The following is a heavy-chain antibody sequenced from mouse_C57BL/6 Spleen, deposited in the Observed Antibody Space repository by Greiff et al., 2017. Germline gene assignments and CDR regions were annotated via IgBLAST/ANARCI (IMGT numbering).Heavy chain of an antibody. Sequence: VQLQQSGPELVKPGASVKMSCKASGYTFTDYNMHWVKQSHGKSLEWIGYINPNNGGTSYNQKFKGKATLTVNKSSSTAYMELRSLTSEDSAVYYCARGRDYDDWYFDVWGTGTTVTVSS. V-gene: IGHV1-22*01. CDR2: INPNNGGT. J-gene: IGHJ1*03. CDR1: GYTFTDYN. CDR3: ARGRDYDDWYFDV. D-gene: IGHD2-4*01.